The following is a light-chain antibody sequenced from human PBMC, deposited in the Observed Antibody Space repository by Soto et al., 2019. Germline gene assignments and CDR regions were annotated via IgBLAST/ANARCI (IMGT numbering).Light chain of an antibody. Sequence: DIQMTQSPSSLSASVGDRVTITCRASQNIKTYLNWYQQKPGKAPNLLIYAASSLQSGVPSRFSGSGSGTDFTLTISSLHPEDFAIYYCQQSYSTPQTFGHGTKVEVK. J-gene: IGKJ1*01. V-gene: IGKV1-39*01. CDR3: QQSYSTPQT. CDR1: QNIKTY. CDR2: AAS.